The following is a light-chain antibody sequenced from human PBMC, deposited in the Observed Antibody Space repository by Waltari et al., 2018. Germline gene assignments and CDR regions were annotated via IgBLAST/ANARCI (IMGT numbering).Light chain of an antibody. CDR1: QGIGSF. CDR2: GAS. J-gene: IGKJ1*01. V-gene: IGKV1-9*01. CDR3: QQLYGYPLT. Sequence: DIQLTQSPSFLSASVGDRVTITCRASQGIGSFLAWYQQHPGKAPKFLIYGASTLQDGVPSRFGGSGSGTEFTLTISSLQPEDSASYYCQQLYGYPLTFGQGTKVEIK.